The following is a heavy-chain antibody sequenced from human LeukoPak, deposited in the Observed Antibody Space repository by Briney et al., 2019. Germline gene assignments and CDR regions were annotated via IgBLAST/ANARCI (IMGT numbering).Heavy chain of an antibody. CDR2: ISSSSSYI. V-gene: IGHV3-21*01. CDR1: GFTFSSYR. D-gene: IGHD6-6*01. Sequence: GGSLRLSRAASGFTFSSYRMTWVRQAPGKGLEWVSSISSSSSYIYYADSVKGRFTISRDNAKNSLYLQMNSLRAEDTAVYYCAGPGGVSSSSFDYWGQGTLVTVSS. J-gene: IGHJ4*02. CDR3: AGPGGVSSSSFDY.